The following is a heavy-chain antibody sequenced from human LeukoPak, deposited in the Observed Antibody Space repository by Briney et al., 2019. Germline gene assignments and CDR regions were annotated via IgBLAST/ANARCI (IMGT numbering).Heavy chain of an antibody. V-gene: IGHV3-21*04. D-gene: IGHD3-10*01. Sequence: GGSLRLSCAASGFTFTTYSMNWVRQAPGVGREWVSSIYSSTSFIYYADSVKGRFTISRDNAKNSLYLEMNSLRAEDTAVYYCARGMGAVPRTFDIWGQGTMVTVSS. CDR2: IYSSTSFI. CDR1: GFTFTTYS. J-gene: IGHJ3*02. CDR3: ARGMGAVPRTFDI.